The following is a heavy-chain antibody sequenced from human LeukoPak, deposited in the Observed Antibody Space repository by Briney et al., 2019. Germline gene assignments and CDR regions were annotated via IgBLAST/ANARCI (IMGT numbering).Heavy chain of an antibody. CDR2: IYYSGST. J-gene: IGHJ4*02. CDR1: GGSISSYY. Sequence: SETLSLTCTVSGGSISSYYWSWIRQPPGKGLEWIGYIYYSGSTNYSPSLKSRVTISVDTSKNQFSLKLSSVTAADTAVYYCAGPFTTKFDYWGQGTLVTVSS. V-gene: IGHV4-59*08. D-gene: IGHD1-14*01. CDR3: AGPFTTKFDY.